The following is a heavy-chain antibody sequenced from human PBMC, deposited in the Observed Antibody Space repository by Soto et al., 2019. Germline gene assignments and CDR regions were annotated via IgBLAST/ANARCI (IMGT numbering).Heavy chain of an antibody. CDR3: ARGQKGVVVVIANYYYYMDV. J-gene: IGHJ6*03. V-gene: IGHV4-34*01. D-gene: IGHD2-21*01. CDR1: GGSFSGYY. Sequence: PSETLSLTCAVYGGSFSGYYWSWIRQPPGKGLEWIGEINHSGSTNYNPSLKSRVTISVDTSKNQFSLKLSSVTAADTAVYYCARGQKGVVVVIANYYYYMDVWGKGTTVTVSS. CDR2: INHSGST.